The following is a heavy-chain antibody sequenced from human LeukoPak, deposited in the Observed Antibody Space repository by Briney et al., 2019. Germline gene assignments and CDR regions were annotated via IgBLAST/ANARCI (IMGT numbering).Heavy chain of an antibody. V-gene: IGHV1-46*01. D-gene: IGHD3-22*01. J-gene: IGHJ4*02. Sequence: ASVKVSCKASGYTFTSYYMHWVRQAPGQGLEWMGIINPSGGSTSYAQKFQGSVTMTRDTSTSTVYMELSSLRSEDTAVYYCARAEHDSSGYSMGFDYWGQGTLVTVSS. CDR1: GYTFTSYY. CDR3: ARAEHDSSGYSMGFDY. CDR2: INPSGGST.